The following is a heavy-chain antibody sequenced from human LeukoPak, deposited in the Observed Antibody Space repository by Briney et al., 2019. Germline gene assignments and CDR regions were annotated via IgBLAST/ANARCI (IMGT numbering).Heavy chain of an antibody. D-gene: IGHD5-18*01. CDR3: ARDVGRLLDY. V-gene: IGHV4-59*01. CDR2: IYYSGST. Sequence: SETLSLTCTVSGGSISSYYWSGLRQPPGKGLEWIGYIYYSGSTNYNPSLKSRVTISVDTSKNQFSLKLSSVTAADTAVYYCARDVGRLLDYWGQGTLVTVSS. CDR1: GGSISSYY. J-gene: IGHJ4*02.